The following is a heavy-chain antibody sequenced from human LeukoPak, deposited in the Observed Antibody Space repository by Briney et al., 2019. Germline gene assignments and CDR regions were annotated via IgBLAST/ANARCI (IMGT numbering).Heavy chain of an antibody. Sequence: GGSLRLSCAASGFTFSSYGMSWVRQAPGKGLEWVSAITGNGANTFYADSVKGRFTISRDNSKNTMYLQMNSLRAEDTALYYCAMGGQKSIAVTVWGQGTLVTVSS. D-gene: IGHD6-19*01. CDR1: GFTFSSYG. CDR3: AMGGQKSIAVTV. J-gene: IGHJ4*02. V-gene: IGHV3-23*01. CDR2: ITGNGANT.